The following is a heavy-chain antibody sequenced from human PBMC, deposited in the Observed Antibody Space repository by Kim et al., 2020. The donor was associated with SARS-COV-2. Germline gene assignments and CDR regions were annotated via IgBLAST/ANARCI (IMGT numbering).Heavy chain of an antibody. V-gene: IGHV5-51*01. J-gene: IGHJ4*02. CDR2: IYPGNSDP. D-gene: IGHD6-19*01. CDR1: GYSFTSYW. CDR3: ATTLRVPGNIDGFEF. Sequence: GESLKNSCKASGYSFTSYWIGWVRQMPGKGLEWMGIIYPGNSDPRYSPSFQGQVTISADKSVNTAYLQWSGRKASDTAMYFCATTLRVPGNIDGFEFWGQGTLVTVSS.